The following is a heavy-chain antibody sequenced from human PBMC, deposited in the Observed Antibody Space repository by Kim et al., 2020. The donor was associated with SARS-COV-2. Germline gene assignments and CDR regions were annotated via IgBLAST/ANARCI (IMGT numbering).Heavy chain of an antibody. V-gene: IGHV4-59*08. Sequence: SETLSLTCTVSGGSISSYYWSWIRQPPGKGLEWIGYIYYSGSTNYNPSLKSRVTISVDTSKNQFSLKLSSVTAADTAVYYCARHGGGQLPYYWGQGTLVTVSS. CDR1: GGSISSYY. D-gene: IGHD2-2*01. J-gene: IGHJ4*02. CDR3: ARHGGGQLPYY. CDR2: IYYSGST.